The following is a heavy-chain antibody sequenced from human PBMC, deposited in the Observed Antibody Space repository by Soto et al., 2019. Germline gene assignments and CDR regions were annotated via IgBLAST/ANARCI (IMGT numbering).Heavy chain of an antibody. CDR3: ARDRGSNDYSNYGGFDY. CDR1: GGTSSSYT. V-gene: IGHV1-69*04. J-gene: IGHJ4*02. CDR2: IIPILGIA. Sequence: ASVKVSCKASGGTSSSYTISWVRQAPGQGLEWMGRIIPILGIANYAQKFQGRVTITADKSTSTAYMELSSLRSEDTAVYYCARDRGSNDYSNYGGFDYWGQGTLVTVSS. D-gene: IGHD4-4*01.